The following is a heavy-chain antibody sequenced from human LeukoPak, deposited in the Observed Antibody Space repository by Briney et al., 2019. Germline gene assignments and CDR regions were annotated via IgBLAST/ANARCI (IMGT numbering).Heavy chain of an antibody. V-gene: IGHV4-34*01. CDR3: ARIPAGLLYWYFDL. CDR2: INHSGST. CDR1: GGSLSGYY. D-gene: IGHD2-2*01. J-gene: IGHJ2*01. Sequence: SETLSLTCAVYGGSLSGYYWSWIRQPPGKGLEWIGEINHSGSTNYNPSLKSRVTISVDTSKNQFSLKLSSVTAADTAVYYCARIPAGLLYWYFDLWGRGTLVTVSS.